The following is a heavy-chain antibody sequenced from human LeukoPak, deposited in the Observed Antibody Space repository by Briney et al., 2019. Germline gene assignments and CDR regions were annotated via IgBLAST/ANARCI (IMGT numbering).Heavy chain of an antibody. CDR3: AGSRLWFGPPYNWFDP. CDR1: GGSFSGYY. CDR2: INHSGST. J-gene: IGHJ5*02. D-gene: IGHD3-10*01. Sequence: KPSETLSLTCAVYGGSFSGYYWSWIRQPPGKGLEWIGEINHSGSTNYNPSLKSRVTISVDTSKNQFSLKLSSVTAADTAVYYCAGSRLWFGPPYNWFDPWGQGTLVTVSS. V-gene: IGHV4-34*01.